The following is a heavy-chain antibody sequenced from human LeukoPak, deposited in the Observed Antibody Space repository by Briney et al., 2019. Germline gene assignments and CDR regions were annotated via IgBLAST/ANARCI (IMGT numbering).Heavy chain of an antibody. V-gene: IGHV3-30*04. Sequence: GRSLRLSCAASGFTFSSYAMHWVRQAPGKGLEWVAVISFDGRNKYYVDSAKGRFTISRDNSKNTLYLQMNSLRGVDTAVYFCARGGRDTVIVPAAVPFDFWGQGTLVTVSS. CDR2: ISFDGRNK. D-gene: IGHD2-2*01. J-gene: IGHJ4*02. CDR1: GFTFSSYA. CDR3: ARGGRDTVIVPAAVPFDF.